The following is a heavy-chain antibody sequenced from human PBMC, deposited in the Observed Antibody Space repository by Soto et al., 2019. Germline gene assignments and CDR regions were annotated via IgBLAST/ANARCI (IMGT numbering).Heavy chain of an antibody. Sequence: QVQLVQSGAEVKKPGSSVKVSCKASGGNFSSYAISWVRQAPGQGLEWMGGIIPTFVTSNYAENFQGRVTMTAGDSTSTAYMEMGRLISEDTAVYYCARIRSPYDSSGSACDIWGQGTMVTGSS. J-gene: IGHJ3*02. D-gene: IGHD3-22*01. V-gene: IGHV1-69*01. CDR2: IIPTFVTS. CDR3: ARIRSPYDSSGSACDI. CDR1: GGNFSSYA.